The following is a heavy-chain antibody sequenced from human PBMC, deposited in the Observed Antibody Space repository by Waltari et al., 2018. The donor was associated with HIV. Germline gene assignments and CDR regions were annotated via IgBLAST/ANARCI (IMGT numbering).Heavy chain of an antibody. CDR3: AARGFSR. J-gene: IGHJ2*01. D-gene: IGHD6-25*01. Sequence: VQLLESGGGLVQPGGSLRLSCAASGFRFSEYAMSWVRQAPGKGPEWIAGISDSGRSTYYTDSVRGRFTISRDGSKSTVYLQMNGLRVDHTAVYYCAARGFSRWGRGTLVTVSS. CDR1: GFRFSEYA. V-gene: IGHV3-23*01. CDR2: ISDSGRST.